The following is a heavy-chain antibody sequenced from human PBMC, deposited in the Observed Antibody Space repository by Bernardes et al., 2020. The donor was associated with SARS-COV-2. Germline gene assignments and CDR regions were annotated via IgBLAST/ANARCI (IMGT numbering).Heavy chain of an antibody. Sequence: GGSLKIPCQGSGYRFSSYWIAWVRQVPGRGLEWVAMIYPGNSDTRYSPSFEGQVTISVDNYLSTAYLQWSSLKASDTAIYYCATAWEGSWGQGTLVTVSS. CDR3: ATAWEGS. D-gene: IGHD1-26*01. J-gene: IGHJ4*02. V-gene: IGHV5-51*01. CDR2: IYPGNSDT. CDR1: GYRFSSYW.